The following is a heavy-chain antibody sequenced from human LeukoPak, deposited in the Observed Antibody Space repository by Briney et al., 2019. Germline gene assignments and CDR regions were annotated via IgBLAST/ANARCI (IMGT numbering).Heavy chain of an antibody. V-gene: IGHV3-33*01. Sequence: GSLRPSCAASGFTFSSYGMHWVRQAPGKGLEWVAVISYDGTHKYYADSVKGRFTISRDNSKNTLYLQMNSLRAEDTAVYYCARGPTSWYQLPNWFDPWGQGTLVTVSS. J-gene: IGHJ5*02. CDR3: ARGPTSWYQLPNWFDP. CDR2: ISYDGTHK. D-gene: IGHD2-2*01. CDR1: GFTFSSYG.